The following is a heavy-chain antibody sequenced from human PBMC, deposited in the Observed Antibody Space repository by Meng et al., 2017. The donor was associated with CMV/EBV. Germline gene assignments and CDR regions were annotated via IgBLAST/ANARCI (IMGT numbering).Heavy chain of an antibody. CDR2: IKQDGSEK. J-gene: IGHJ6*02. CDR1: GFTFSSYW. Sequence: LKISCAASGFTFSSYWMSWVRQAPGKGLEWVANIKQDGSEKYYVDSVKGRFTISRDNAKNSLYLQMNSLRAEDTAVYYCARGDVPAPPFPYHYGMDVWGQGTTVTVSS. V-gene: IGHV3-7*01. CDR3: ARGDVPAPPFPYHYGMDV. D-gene: IGHD2-2*01.